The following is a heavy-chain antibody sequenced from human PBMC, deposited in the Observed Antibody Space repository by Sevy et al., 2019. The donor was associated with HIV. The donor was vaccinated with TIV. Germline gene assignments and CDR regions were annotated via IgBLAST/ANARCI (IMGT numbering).Heavy chain of an antibody. V-gene: IGHV1-18*01. Sequence: ASVKVSCKASGYTFTSYGISWVRQAPGQGLEWMGWISAYNGNTNYAQKLQGRVTMTTDTSTSTAYMELRSLRSDDTAVYYCAKDAPPYSSSWDNWFDLWGQGTLVTVSS. CDR2: ISAYNGNT. CDR1: GYTFTSYG. D-gene: IGHD6-13*01. CDR3: AKDAPPYSSSWDNWFDL. J-gene: IGHJ5*02.